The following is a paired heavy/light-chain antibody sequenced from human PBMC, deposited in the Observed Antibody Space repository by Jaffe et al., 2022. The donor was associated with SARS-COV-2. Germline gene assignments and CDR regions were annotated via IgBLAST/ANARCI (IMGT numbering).Light chain of an antibody. V-gene: IGLV2-8*01. CDR1: SSDVGAYNY. Sequence: QSALTQPPSASGSLGQSVTIPCTGTSSDVGAYNYVSWYQQHPGKALKLMIYEVSKRPSGVPDRFSGSKSGNTASLTVSGLQAEDEADYYCCSYAGSKYVFGTGTKVTVL. CDR3: CSYAGSKYV. CDR2: EVS. J-gene: IGLJ1*01.
Heavy chain of an antibody. J-gene: IGHJ3*02. CDR3: GRQGLRHTFDM. CDR2: INQDGSEK. V-gene: IGHV3-7*03. Sequence: EVQLVESGGGLVQPGGSLRLSCAASGFTFSGSWMSWVRQAPGKVLEWVASINQDGSEKYCVDSVKGRFTISRDNAEKSLYLQMNSLRDEDTAIYYCGRQGLRHTFDMWGQGTMVSVSS. CDR1: GFTFSGSW.